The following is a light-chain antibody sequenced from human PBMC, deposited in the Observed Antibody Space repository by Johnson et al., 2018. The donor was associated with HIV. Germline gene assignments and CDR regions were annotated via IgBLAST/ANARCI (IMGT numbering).Light chain of an antibody. CDR3: GTWVRSRTAGRFYV. CDR2: ENN. V-gene: IGLV1-51*02. J-gene: IGLJ1*01. CDR1: SSHIGSNY. Sequence: ELTQPPSVSAAPGQKVTISCSGSSSHIGSNYVSWYQQFQGTAPKLLIFENNHRPSGIPDRFSGSKSGPSPTLFIPELQPGDEAEYFCGTWVRSRTAGRFYVFGTGTKVTVL.